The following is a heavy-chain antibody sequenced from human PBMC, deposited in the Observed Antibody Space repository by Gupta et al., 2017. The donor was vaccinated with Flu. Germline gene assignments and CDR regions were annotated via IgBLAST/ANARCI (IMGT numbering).Heavy chain of an antibody. CDR3: ARSKGYNWNPAPDAFDI. J-gene: IGHJ3*02. CDR1: GGSISSGSYY. D-gene: IGHD1-20*01. Sequence: QVQLQESGPGLVKPSQTLSLTCTVSGGSISSGSYYWSWIRQPAGKGLEWIGRIYTSGSTNYNPSLKSRVTISVDTSKNQFSLKLSSVTAADTAVYYCARSKGYNWNPAPDAFDIWGQGTMVTVSS. V-gene: IGHV4-61*02. CDR2: IYTSGST.